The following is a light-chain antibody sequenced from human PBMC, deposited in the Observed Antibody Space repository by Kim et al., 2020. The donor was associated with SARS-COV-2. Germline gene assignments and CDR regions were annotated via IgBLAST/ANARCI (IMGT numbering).Light chain of an antibody. V-gene: IGKV1-12*01. Sequence: SAGVGDRVTIPWRESQGIGSWLAWYQQRPGRAPKVLNDAASNFQSAVPSRFSGSGSATDFTLTIRRLQPEDFATYYCQQTNSFPEPFGQGTKLEI. J-gene: IGKJ2*01. CDR2: AAS. CDR1: QGIGSW. CDR3: QQTNSFPEP.